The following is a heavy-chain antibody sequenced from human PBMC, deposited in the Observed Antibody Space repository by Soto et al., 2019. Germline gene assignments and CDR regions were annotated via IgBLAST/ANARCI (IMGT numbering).Heavy chain of an antibody. V-gene: IGHV3-23*01. CDR3: AKWAGGYCSGGRCYLDDPFDY. CDR2: ISGSAAST. J-gene: IGHJ4*02. Sequence: EVHLLESGGDLVQPRGSLRLSCAASGFTFSNYAMSWVRQAPGKGLDWVSGISGSAASTFYADSVKGRFTISRDNSKNTLYLQMNSLRAEDTAVYYCAKWAGGYCSGGRCYLDDPFDYWGQGTLVTVSS. CDR1: GFTFSNYA. D-gene: IGHD2-15*01.